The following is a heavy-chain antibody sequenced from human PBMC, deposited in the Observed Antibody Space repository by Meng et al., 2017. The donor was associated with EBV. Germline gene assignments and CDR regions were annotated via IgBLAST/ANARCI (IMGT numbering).Heavy chain of an antibody. D-gene: IGHD3-10*01. CDR2: FLPRLGAP. J-gene: IGHJ4*02. Sequence: QVRVVAAGAEVKKAGSSVTCACKAAGGRCRYYAISWVRQAPGQGLEWLGGFLPRLGAPNYAQKFHGRFKIAADESTSTHYMDLSSLRSEDTAIYYGADESGRGYTPDYWGQGTLVTVSS. V-gene: IGHV1-69*01. CDR3: ADESGRGYTPDY. CDR1: GGRCRYYA.